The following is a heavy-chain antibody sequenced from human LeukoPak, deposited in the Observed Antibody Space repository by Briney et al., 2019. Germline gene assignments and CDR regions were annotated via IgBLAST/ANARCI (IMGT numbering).Heavy chain of an antibody. Sequence: PSETLSLTCTVSGGSISSYYWSWIRQPPGKGLEWIGYIYYSGSTNYNPSLKSRVTISVDTSKNQFSLKLSSVTAADTAVYYCARRNMVQGVIDWFDPWGQGTLVTVSS. CDR3: ARRNMVQGVIDWFDP. CDR2: IYYSGST. V-gene: IGHV4-59*01. CDR1: GGSISSYY. J-gene: IGHJ5*02. D-gene: IGHD3-10*01.